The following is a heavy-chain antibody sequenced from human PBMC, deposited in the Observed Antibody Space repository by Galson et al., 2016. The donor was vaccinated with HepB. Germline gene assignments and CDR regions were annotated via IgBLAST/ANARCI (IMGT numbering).Heavy chain of an antibody. D-gene: IGHD3-22*01. CDR3: AKEGCYYDSSGCGFDY. CDR1: GFTFSRYG. V-gene: IGHV3-30*18. J-gene: IGHJ4*02. CDR2: ISYDGSNK. Sequence: SLRLSCAVSGFTFSRYGMYWVRQAPAKGLEWVALISYDGSNKYYADSVKGRFTISRDNSKNTLYLQMNSLRAEDTAVHYCAKEGCYYDSSGCGFDYWGQGTLVTVSS.